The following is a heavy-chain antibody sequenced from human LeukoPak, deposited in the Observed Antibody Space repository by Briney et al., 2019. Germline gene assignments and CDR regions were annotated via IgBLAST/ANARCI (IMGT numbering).Heavy chain of an antibody. J-gene: IGHJ5*02. CDR1: GFTFSSYA. Sequence: PGESLRLSCAASGFTFSSYAMSWVRQAPGKGLEWVSAISGSGGSTYYADSVKGRFTISRDNSKNTLYLQMNSLRAEDTAVYYCARSDVLLWFGELLLNWFDPWGQGTLVTVSS. D-gene: IGHD3-10*01. CDR2: ISGSGGST. CDR3: ARSDVLLWFGELLLNWFDP. V-gene: IGHV3-23*01.